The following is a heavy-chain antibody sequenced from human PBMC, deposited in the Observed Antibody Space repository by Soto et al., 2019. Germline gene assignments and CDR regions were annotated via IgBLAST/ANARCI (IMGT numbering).Heavy chain of an antibody. CDR2: IKQDGSEI. Sequence: EVQLVESGGGLVQPGGSLRLSCAASGFTFSTYWMSWVRQATGKGLEWVASIKQDGSEIYYVNSVEGRFTISRDNAKKSLYLQMNSLRAEDTAVYYCARLEWWFDPWGQGTLVTVSS. CDR3: ARLEWWFDP. D-gene: IGHD3-3*01. CDR1: GFTFSTYW. J-gene: IGHJ5*02. V-gene: IGHV3-7*01.